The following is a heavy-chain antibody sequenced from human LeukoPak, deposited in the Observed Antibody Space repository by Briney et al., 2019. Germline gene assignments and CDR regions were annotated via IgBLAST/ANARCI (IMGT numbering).Heavy chain of an antibody. D-gene: IGHD3-10*02. J-gene: IGHJ6*04. CDR2: ISSSGSTI. V-gene: IGHV3-48*03. CDR3: AELGITMIGGV. Sequence: LSLTCGVSGGSISTSYWWSWVRPPPGKGLEWVSYISSSGSTIYYADSVKGRFTISRDNAKNSLYLQMNSLRAEDTAVYYCAELGITMIGGVWGKGTTVTISS. CDR1: GGSISTSYW.